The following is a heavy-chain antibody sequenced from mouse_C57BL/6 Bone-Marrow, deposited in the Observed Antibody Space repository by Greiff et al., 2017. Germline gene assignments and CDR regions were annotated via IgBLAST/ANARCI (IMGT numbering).Heavy chain of an antibody. CDR1: GYTFTSYW. CDR2: IYPSDSEP. CDR3: ARSLLRYHYYAMDY. J-gene: IGHJ4*01. D-gene: IGHD1-1*01. V-gene: IGHV1-61*01. Sequence: VKLQQPGAELVRPGSSVKLSCKASGYTFTSYWMDWVKQRPGQGLEWIGNIYPSDSEPHYNQKFKDKATLTVDKSSSTAYMQLSSLTSEDSAVYYCARSLLRYHYYAMDYWGQGTSVTVSS.